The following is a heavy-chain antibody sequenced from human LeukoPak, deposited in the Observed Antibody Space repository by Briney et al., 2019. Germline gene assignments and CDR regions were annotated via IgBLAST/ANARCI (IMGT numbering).Heavy chain of an antibody. CDR1: GFTFSSYA. CDR2: ISGSGGST. V-gene: IGHV3-23*01. J-gene: IGHJ5*02. Sequence: PGGALRLSCAASGFTFSSYAMSWVRQAPGKGLEWVSAISGSGGSTYYADSVKGRFTISRDNSKNTLYLQMNSLRAEDTAVYYCAKEVRYYYDSSGPRWFDPWGQGTLVTVSS. CDR3: AKEVRYYYDSSGPRWFDP. D-gene: IGHD3-22*01.